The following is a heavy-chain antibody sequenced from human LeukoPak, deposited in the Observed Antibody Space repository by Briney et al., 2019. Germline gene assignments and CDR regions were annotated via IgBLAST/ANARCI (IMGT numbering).Heavy chain of an antibody. CDR2: IYPGDSDT. Sequence: GESLQISCKGSGYSFTSYWIGWVRQMPGKGLEWMGIIYPGDSDTRYSPSFQGQVTISADKSISTAYLQWSSLKASDTAMYYCARLLGGGWNLGHFDYWGQGTLVTVSS. J-gene: IGHJ4*02. V-gene: IGHV5-51*01. D-gene: IGHD1-1*01. CDR3: ARLLGGGWNLGHFDY. CDR1: GYSFTSYW.